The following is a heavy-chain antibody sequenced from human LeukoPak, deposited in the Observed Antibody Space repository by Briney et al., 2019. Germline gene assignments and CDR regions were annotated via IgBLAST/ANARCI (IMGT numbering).Heavy chain of an antibody. CDR2: VNPEDGET. V-gene: IGHV1-24*01. CDR3: AREAAVKAFDI. CDR1: GYTLTELS. Sequence: ASVKVSCKVSGYTLTELSIHWVRQAPGKGLEWMGGVNPEDGETIYAQKFQGRVTMTEDTPIDTTYMEVSSLRSEDTAVYFCAREAAVKAFDIWGQGTMVTVSS. D-gene: IGHD6-19*01. J-gene: IGHJ3*02.